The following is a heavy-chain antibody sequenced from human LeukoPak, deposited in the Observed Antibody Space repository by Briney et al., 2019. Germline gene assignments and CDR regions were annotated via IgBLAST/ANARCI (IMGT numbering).Heavy chain of an antibody. V-gene: IGHV4-59*12. D-gene: IGHD2-8*01. J-gene: IGHJ6*03. CDR1: GGSISSYY. CDR2: IYYSGSI. CDR3: ARNGEGYYYMDV. Sequence: SETLSLTCTVSGGSISSYYWSWIRQPPGKGLEWIGYIYYSGSIYYNPSLKSRVTMSVDTSKNQFSLKLSSVTAVDTAVYYCARNGEGYYYMDVWGKGTTVTVSS.